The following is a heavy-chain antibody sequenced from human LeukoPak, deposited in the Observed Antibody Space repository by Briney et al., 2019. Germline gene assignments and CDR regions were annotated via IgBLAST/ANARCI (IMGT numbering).Heavy chain of an antibody. V-gene: IGHV5-51*01. CDR1: GYSFTSYW. CDR3: AMVLNNYYDSSGLDY. Sequence: GESLKISCKGSGYSFTSYWIGWVRQMPGKGLEWMGIIYPGDSDTRYSPSFQGQVTISADKSISTAYLQWSSLKASDTAMYYCAMVLNNYYDSSGLDYWGQGTLVTVSS. CDR2: IYPGDSDT. J-gene: IGHJ4*02. D-gene: IGHD3-22*01.